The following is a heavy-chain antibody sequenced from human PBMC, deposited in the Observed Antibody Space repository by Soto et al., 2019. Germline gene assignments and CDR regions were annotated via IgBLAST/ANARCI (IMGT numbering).Heavy chain of an antibody. V-gene: IGHV1-18*01. J-gene: IGHJ6*02. CDR2: ISAYNGNT. CDR1: GYTFTSYG. CDR3: AGGLSYSSSWPEYYYYGMDV. Sequence: QVQLVQSGAEVKKPGASVKVSCKAPGYTFTSYGISWVRQAPGQGHEWMGWISAYNGNTNYAQKLQGRVTMTTDTPTSTAYMELRSLRSDDTAVYYCAGGLSYSSSWPEYYYYGMDVWGQGTTVTVSS. D-gene: IGHD6-13*01.